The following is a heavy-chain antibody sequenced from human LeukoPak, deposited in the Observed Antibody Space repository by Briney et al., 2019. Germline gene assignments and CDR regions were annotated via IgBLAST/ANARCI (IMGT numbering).Heavy chain of an antibody. CDR1: GYTFTSYG. J-gene: IGHJ3*02. CDR2: ISAYNSNR. Sequence: ASVKVSCKASGYTFTSYGISWGRQAPGQGREWMGWISAYNSNRNYAQKLQSRVTMTTDTSTSTAYMELRSLRSDDTAMYYCARVITLAYCGGDCYSVQAFDIWGQGTMVTVSS. CDR3: ARVITLAYCGGDCYSVQAFDI. V-gene: IGHV1-18*01. D-gene: IGHD2-21*02.